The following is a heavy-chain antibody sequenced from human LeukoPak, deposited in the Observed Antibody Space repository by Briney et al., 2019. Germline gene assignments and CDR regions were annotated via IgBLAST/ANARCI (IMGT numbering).Heavy chain of an antibody. CDR2: ISGSGYGT. CDR3: AKGYCSSTSCSQDY. Sequence: GDSLRLSCAASGFTFTKYWMTWVRQAPGKGLEWVSVISGSGYGTYYADSVKGRFTISRDNFKNTLYLQMNSLRAEDTAVYYCAKGYCSSTSCSQDYWGQGTLVTVSS. CDR1: GFTFTKYW. V-gene: IGHV3-23*01. D-gene: IGHD2-2*01. J-gene: IGHJ4*02.